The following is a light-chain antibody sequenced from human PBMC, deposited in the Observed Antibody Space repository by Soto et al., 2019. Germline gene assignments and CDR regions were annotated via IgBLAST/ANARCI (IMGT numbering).Light chain of an antibody. J-gene: IGKJ5*01. CDR1: QSINSD. Sequence: EVVMTRSPSTLSVPPGETTRLSCRASQSINSDVAWYQQKGGQTPRLLIYDAYNRATGIPPLFSGSGAGTDCTRTISSLEPEDSAVAYCQQRHMWPITFGQGTRLEIK. CDR2: DAY. CDR3: QQRHMWPIT. V-gene: IGKV3-11*01.